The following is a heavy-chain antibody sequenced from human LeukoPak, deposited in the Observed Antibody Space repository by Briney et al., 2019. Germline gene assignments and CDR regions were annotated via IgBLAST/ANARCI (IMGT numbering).Heavy chain of an antibody. CDR3: ARGGDYRYLDY. CDR2: IYHNGTT. V-gene: IGHV4-30-2*01. Sequence: SQTLSLTCAVSGDSISSGGYSWSWIRQPPGKGLEWIGYIYHNGTTYYNPSLKSRVTISVDRSKNQFSLKLTSMTAADTAVYYCARGGDYRYLDYWGQGILVTVSS. D-gene: IGHD4-17*01. CDR1: GDSISSGGYS. J-gene: IGHJ4*02.